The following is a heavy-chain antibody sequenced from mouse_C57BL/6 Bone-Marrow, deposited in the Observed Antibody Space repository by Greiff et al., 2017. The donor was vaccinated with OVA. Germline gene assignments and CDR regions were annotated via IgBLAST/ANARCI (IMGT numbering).Heavy chain of an antibody. Sequence: VQVVESGAELVRPGASVKLSCKASGYTFTDYYINWVKQRPGQGLEWIARIYPGSGNTYYNEKFKGKATLTAEKSSSTAYMQLSSLTSEDSAVYFCARDGDYYFDYWGQGTTLTVSS. CDR3: ARDGDYYFDY. V-gene: IGHV1-76*01. CDR2: IYPGSGNT. D-gene: IGHD2-3*01. J-gene: IGHJ2*01. CDR1: GYTFTDYY.